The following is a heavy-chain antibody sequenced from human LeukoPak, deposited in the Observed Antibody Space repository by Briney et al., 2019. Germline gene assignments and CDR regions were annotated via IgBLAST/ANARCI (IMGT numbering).Heavy chain of an antibody. CDR3: ARDAVGAFDI. CDR1: GFTFSSYA. J-gene: IGHJ3*02. D-gene: IGHD6-19*01. V-gene: IGHV3-30*04. Sequence: PGGSLRLSCAASGFTFSSYAMHWVRQAPGKGLEWVAVISYDGSNKYYADSVKGRFTISRDNSKNTLYLQMNSLRAEDTAAYYCARDAVGAFDIWGQGTMVTVSS. CDR2: ISYDGSNK.